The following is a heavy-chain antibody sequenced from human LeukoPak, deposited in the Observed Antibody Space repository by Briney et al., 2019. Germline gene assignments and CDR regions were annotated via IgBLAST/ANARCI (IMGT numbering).Heavy chain of an antibody. J-gene: IGHJ3*02. CDR3: ARDKYYYDSSGYLDAFDI. CDR1: GGSISSGSYY. D-gene: IGHD3-22*01. V-gene: IGHV4-61*02. Sequence: PSETLSLTCTVPGGSISSGSYYWSWIRQPAGTGLEWIGRIYTSGSTNYNPSLKSRVTISVDTSKNQFSLKLSSVTAADTAVYYCARDKYYYDSSGYLDAFDIWGQGTMVTVSS. CDR2: IYTSGST.